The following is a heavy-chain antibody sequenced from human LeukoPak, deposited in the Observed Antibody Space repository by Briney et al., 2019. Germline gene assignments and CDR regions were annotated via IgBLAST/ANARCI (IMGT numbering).Heavy chain of an antibody. V-gene: IGHV1-69*13. Sequence: SVKLSFKASGYTFTGYHMHWVRQAPGQGLEWVGGIIPIFGTANYTQKFQGRVTIIADESTSTAYMELSSLRSEDTAVYYCARAMVRGGTNNWFDPWGQGTLVTVSS. J-gene: IGHJ5*02. D-gene: IGHD3-10*01. CDR1: GYTFTGYH. CDR2: IIPIFGTA. CDR3: ARAMVRGGTNNWFDP.